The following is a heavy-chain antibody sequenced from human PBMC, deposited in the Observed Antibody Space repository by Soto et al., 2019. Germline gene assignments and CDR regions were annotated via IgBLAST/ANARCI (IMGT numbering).Heavy chain of an antibody. J-gene: IGHJ4*02. Sequence: GGSLRLSCAASGFTFSSYGMHWVRQAPGKELERVAVISYDGSNKYYADSVKGRFTISRDNSKNTLYLQMNSLRAEDTAVYYCAKGQSIAARRLDYFDYWGQGTLVTVSS. D-gene: IGHD6-6*01. V-gene: IGHV3-30*18. CDR1: GFTFSSYG. CDR2: ISYDGSNK. CDR3: AKGQSIAARRLDYFDY.